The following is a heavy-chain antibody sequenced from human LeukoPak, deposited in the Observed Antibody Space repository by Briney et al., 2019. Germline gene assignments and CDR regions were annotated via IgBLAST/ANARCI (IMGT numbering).Heavy chain of an antibody. CDR2: ISSSGSTI. CDR3: ARAYSSSTFDY. Sequence: PGGSLRLSCAASGFTFSSYSMNWVRQAPGKGLEWVSSISSSGSTINYADSVKGRFTISRDNAKNSLYLQMNSLRAEDTAVYYCARAYSSSTFDYWGQGTLVTVSS. CDR1: GFTFSSYS. D-gene: IGHD6-6*01. J-gene: IGHJ4*02. V-gene: IGHV3-48*04.